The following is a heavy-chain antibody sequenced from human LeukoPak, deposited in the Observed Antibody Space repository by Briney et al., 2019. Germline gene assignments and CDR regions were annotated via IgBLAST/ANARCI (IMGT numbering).Heavy chain of an antibody. CDR2: ISSRGSTI. D-gene: IGHD3-3*01. J-gene: IGHJ4*02. CDR1: GFTFSSYE. Sequence: GGSLRLSCAASGFTFSSYEMNWVRKAPGKGLEWVPYISSRGSTIYYADSVKGRFTISRDNAKNSLYLQMNSLRAEDTAVYYCARDREDFWSGYFRPDYWGQGTLVTVSS. V-gene: IGHV3-48*03. CDR3: ARDREDFWSGYFRPDY.